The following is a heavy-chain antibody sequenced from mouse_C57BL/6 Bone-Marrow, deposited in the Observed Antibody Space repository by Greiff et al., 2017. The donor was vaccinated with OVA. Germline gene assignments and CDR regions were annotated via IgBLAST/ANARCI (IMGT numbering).Heavy chain of an antibody. D-gene: IGHD2-12*01. J-gene: IGHJ2*01. CDR3: ARSGYSYYFDY. CDR1: GYTFTSYW. Sequence: VQLQQPGAELVKPGASVKLSCKASGYTFTSYWMHWVKQRPGQGLEWIGMIHPNSGSTNYNEKFKSKATLTVDKSSSTAYMQLSSLTSEDAAVYYCARSGYSYYFDYWGQGTTRTVSS. V-gene: IGHV1-64*01. CDR2: IHPNSGST.